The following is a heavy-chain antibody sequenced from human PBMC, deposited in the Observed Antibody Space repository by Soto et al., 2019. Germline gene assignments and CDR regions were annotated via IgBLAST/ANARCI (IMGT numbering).Heavy chain of an antibody. Sequence: QVLLVQSGPEVRRPGASVKVACKASGVVFSSTDINGVRQAPGQGLQWMGLMNTNLHATDAPQDFQAIVVITCNTSRSPAYLELRSLTSDHPSLYYCARAVVDGSSLWLDAWG. D-gene: IGHD2-15*01. CDR1: GVVFSSTD. J-gene: IGHJ5*01. CDR3: ARAVVDGSSLWLDA. V-gene: IGHV1-8*01. CDR2: MNTNLHAT.